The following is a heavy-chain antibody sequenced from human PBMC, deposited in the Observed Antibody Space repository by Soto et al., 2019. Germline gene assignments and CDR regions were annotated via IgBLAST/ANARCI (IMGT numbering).Heavy chain of an antibody. J-gene: IGHJ6*02. Sequence: ASVKVSCKASGYTFTGYYMHWVRQAPGQGLEWMGWINPNSGGTNYAQKFQGRVTMTRDTSISTAYMELSRLRPDDTAVYYCARRGKTGTTDYYYGMDVWGQGTTVTVSS. CDR1: GYTFTGYY. CDR2: INPNSGGT. V-gene: IGHV1-2*02. CDR3: ARRGKTGTTDYYYGMDV. D-gene: IGHD1-7*01.